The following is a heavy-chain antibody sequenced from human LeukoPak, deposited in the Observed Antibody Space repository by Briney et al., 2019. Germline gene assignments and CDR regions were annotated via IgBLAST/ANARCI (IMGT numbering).Heavy chain of an antibody. CDR3: TTEDVLLWFRELP. D-gene: IGHD3-10*01. Sequence: PGGSQRLSCAASGFTFSHAWMGWVRQPPGRGLEWVGRIKSKTDGGTTDYAAPVKGRFTISRDDSKNTLYLQMNSLKTEDTAVYYCTTEDVLLWFRELPWGQGTLVTVSS. CDR1: GFTFSHAW. V-gene: IGHV3-15*01. J-gene: IGHJ5*02. CDR2: IKSKTDGGTT.